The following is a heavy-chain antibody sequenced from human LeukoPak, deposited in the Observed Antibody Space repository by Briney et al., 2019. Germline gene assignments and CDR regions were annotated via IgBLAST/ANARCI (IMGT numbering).Heavy chain of an antibody. J-gene: IGHJ4*02. D-gene: IGHD1-26*01. V-gene: IGHV7-4-1*02. CDR3: AREGEHGGSSRIEFDY. CDR1: GYTFTSYA. CDR2: INTNTGNP. Sequence: ASVKVSCKASGYTFTSYAMNWVRQAPGQGLEWMGWINTNTGNPTYAQGFTGRFVFSLDTSVSTAYLQISSLKAEDTAVYYCAREGEHGGSSRIEFDYWGQGTLVTVSS.